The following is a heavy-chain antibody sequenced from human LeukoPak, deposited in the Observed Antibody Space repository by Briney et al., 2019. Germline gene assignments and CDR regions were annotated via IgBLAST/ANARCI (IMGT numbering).Heavy chain of an antibody. CDR3: AKRGIYGDPSDY. CDR1: GFTFSRSA. J-gene: IGHJ4*02. CDR2: ISGSGGVT. D-gene: IGHD4-17*01. V-gene: IGHV3-23*01. Sequence: GGSLRLSCAASGFTFSRSAMSWARQAPAKGLEWVSGISGSGGVTYYVDSVKGRFTISRDTSKNTVYLQMNSLRAEDTAIYYCAKRGIYGDPSDYWGQGTLVTVSS.